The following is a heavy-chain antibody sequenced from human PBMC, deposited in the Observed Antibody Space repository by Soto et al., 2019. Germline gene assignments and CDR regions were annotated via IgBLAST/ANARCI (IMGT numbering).Heavy chain of an antibody. D-gene: IGHD6-19*01. CDR3: ARANRHAGIAVALQPPNYYYYYYMDV. CDR2: ISSSSSYI. Sequence: EVQLVESGGGLVKPGGSLRLSCAASGFTFSSYSMNWVRQAPGKGLEWVSSISSSSSYIYYADSVKGRFTISRDNAKNSLYLQMNSLRAEDTAVYYCARANRHAGIAVALQPPNYYYYYYMDVWGKGTTVTVSS. CDR1: GFTFSSYS. V-gene: IGHV3-21*01. J-gene: IGHJ6*03.